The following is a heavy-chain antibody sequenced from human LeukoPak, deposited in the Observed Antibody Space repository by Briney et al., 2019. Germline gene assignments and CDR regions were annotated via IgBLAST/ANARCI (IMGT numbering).Heavy chain of an antibody. CDR1: GLTFSNYA. V-gene: IGHV3-23*01. J-gene: IGHJ4*02. D-gene: IGHD6-19*01. CDR2: ISGSGGST. Sequence: GGSLRLSCAASGLTFSNYAMSWVRQAPGKGLEWVSAISGSGGSTYYADSVKGRFTISRDNSKNTLYLQMNGLRAEDTALYYCAKHIAVAGMPFDYWGQGTLVTVSS. CDR3: AKHIAVAGMPFDY.